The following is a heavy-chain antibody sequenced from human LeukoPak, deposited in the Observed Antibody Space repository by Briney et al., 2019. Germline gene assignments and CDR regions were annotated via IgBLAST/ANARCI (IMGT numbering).Heavy chain of an antibody. CDR1: GFTFSSYA. CDR3: AKDEWGYFDP. D-gene: IGHD1-26*01. Sequence: GGSLRLSCAASGFTFSSYAMHWVRQAPGKGLEWVAVISYDGSNKYYSDSMKGRFTISRDNSKNTLYLQMNSLRAEDTAVYYCAKDEWGYFDPWGQGTLVTVSS. V-gene: IGHV3-30-3*01. J-gene: IGHJ5*02. CDR2: ISYDGSNK.